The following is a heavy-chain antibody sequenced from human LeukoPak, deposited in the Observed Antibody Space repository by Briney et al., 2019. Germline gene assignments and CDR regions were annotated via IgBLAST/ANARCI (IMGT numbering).Heavy chain of an antibody. CDR1: GYTFTGYY. D-gene: IGHD6-13*01. CDR2: INPNSGGT. J-gene: IGHJ5*02. V-gene: IGHV1-2*02. Sequence: VASVKVSCKASGYTFTGYYTHWVRQAPGQGLEWMGWINPNSGGTNYAQKFQGRVTMTRDTSISTAYMELSRLRSDDTAVYYCARERVAAAGNWFDPWGQGTLVTVSS. CDR3: ARERVAAAGNWFDP.